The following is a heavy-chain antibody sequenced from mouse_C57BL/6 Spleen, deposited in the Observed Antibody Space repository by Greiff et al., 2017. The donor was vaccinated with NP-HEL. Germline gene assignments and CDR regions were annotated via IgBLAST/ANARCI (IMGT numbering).Heavy chain of an antibody. CDR1: GYTFTSYW. V-gene: IGHV1-55*01. CDR2: IYPGSGST. Sequence: VQLQQPGAELVKPGASVKMSCKASGYTFTSYWITWVKQRPGQGLEWIGDIYPGSGSTNYNEKFKSKATLTVDTSSSTAYLQLSSLTAEDSAVYYCARLLITTVVADYWGQGTTLTVSS. J-gene: IGHJ2*01. D-gene: IGHD1-1*01. CDR3: ARLLITTVVADY.